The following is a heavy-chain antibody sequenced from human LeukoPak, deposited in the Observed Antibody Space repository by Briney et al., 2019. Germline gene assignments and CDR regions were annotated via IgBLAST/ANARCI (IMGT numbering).Heavy chain of an antibody. CDR2: IKQDGSEK. D-gene: IGHD6-13*01. V-gene: IGHV3-7*01. J-gene: IGHJ4*02. CDR3: ARYSSSWDLDY. Sequence: GGSLRLSCAVSGFTFSSYWMSWVRQAPGKGLEWVAHIKQDGSEKYYVDSVKGRFTISRDNAKNSVYLQMNSLRVEDTAVYYCARYSSSWDLDYWGQGTLVTVSS. CDR1: GFTFSSYW.